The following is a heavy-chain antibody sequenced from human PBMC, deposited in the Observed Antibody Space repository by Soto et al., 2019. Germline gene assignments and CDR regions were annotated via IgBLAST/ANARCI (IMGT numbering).Heavy chain of an antibody. CDR2: IIPIFGTA. V-gene: IGHV1-69*13. CDR3: ARGLLLAAAKLYYYYYYGMDV. J-gene: IGHJ6*02. Sequence: GASLKVSCKASGGTFSSYAISWVRQAPGEGLEWMGGIIPIFGTANYAQKFQGRVTITADESTSTAYMELSSLRSEDTAVYYCARGLLLAAAKLYYYYYYGMDVWGQGTTVTVSS. CDR1: GGTFSSYA. D-gene: IGHD6-13*01.